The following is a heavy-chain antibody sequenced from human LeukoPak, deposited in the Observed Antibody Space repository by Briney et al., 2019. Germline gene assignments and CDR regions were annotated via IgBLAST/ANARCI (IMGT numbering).Heavy chain of an antibody. CDR3: ARANLPAAMYSSGRRHYYYYYYMDV. CDR2: INPNSGGT. D-gene: IGHD2-2*01. V-gene: IGHV1-2*02. CDR1: GYTFTGYY. Sequence: GASVKVSCKASGYTFTGYYIHWVRQAPGQGLEWMGWINPNSGGTNYAQKFQGRVTMTRDTSISTAYMELSRLTSDDTAVYYCARANLPAAMYSSGRRHYYYYYYMDVWGKGTTVTVSS. J-gene: IGHJ6*03.